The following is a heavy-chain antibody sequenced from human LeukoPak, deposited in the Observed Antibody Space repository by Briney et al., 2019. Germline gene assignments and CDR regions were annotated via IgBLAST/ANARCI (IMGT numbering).Heavy chain of an antibody. Sequence: GGSLRLSCAASGFTVNRIYMSWVRQAPGKGLEWLSIIYNDGSPYYADSVKGRFTISRDDSKNTLYLQMNSLRVDDTAVYYCARGYSSGWDWFDPWGQGTLVTVSS. CDR1: GFTVNRIY. D-gene: IGHD6-19*01. J-gene: IGHJ5*02. V-gene: IGHV3-53*01. CDR3: ARGYSSGWDWFDP. CDR2: IYNDGSP.